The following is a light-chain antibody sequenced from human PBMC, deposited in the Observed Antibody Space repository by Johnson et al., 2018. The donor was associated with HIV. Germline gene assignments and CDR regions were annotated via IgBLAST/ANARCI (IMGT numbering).Light chain of an antibody. CDR3: GTWHSSLNGYV. CDR1: SSNIGNNY. V-gene: IGLV1-51*02. J-gene: IGLJ1*01. Sequence: QSVLTQPPSVSAAPGQKVTISCSGSSSNIGNNYVSWYQQLPGTAPKLLIYENNKRPSGIPDRFSGSKSGTSATLGITGLQTGDEADYYCGTWHSSLNGYVFGSGTEVTVL. CDR2: ENN.